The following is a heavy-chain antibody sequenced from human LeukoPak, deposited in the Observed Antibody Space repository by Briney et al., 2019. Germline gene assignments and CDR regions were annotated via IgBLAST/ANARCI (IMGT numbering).Heavy chain of an antibody. CDR1: GYTFTSYA. J-gene: IGHJ4*02. V-gene: IGHV1-3*01. Sequence: ASVKVSCKASGYTFTSYAMHWVRQAPGQRLEWMGWINAGNGNTKYSQKFQGRVTITRDTSASTAYMELSSLRSEDTAVYYCARGLTYYYDSSGYYSFDYWGQGTLVTVSS. D-gene: IGHD3-22*01. CDR2: INAGNGNT. CDR3: ARGLTYYYDSSGYYSFDY.